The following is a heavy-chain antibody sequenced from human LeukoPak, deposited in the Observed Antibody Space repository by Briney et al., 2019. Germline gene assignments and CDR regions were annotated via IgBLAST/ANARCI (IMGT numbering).Heavy chain of an antibody. J-gene: IGHJ4*02. D-gene: IGHD5-18*01. V-gene: IGHV1-2*02. CDR1: GYTFTGYY. Sequence: ASVKVSCKASGYTFTGYYLHWVRQAPGQGLEWMGWINPNSGDTNYAQKFQGRVTMTRDTSISTAYMELSRLRSDDTAVYYCAKDQGRGYTYGLYYFDYWGQGTLVTVSS. CDR3: AKDQGRGYTYGLYYFDY. CDR2: INPNSGDT.